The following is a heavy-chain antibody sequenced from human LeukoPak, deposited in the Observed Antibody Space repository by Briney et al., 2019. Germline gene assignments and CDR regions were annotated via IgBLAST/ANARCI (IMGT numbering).Heavy chain of an antibody. CDR1: GFTFSRYW. V-gene: IGHV3-7*01. Sequence: PGGSLRLSCVGSGFTFSRYWLNWVRQAPGKGLEWVANMNQDGSEIYYLDSVKGRFTISRDNAKNSVYLQMNGLKAEDTAVYYCATYGHYRYYGDYFDYWGQGTLVTVSS. J-gene: IGHJ4*02. D-gene: IGHD4-17*01. CDR2: MNQDGSEI. CDR3: ATYGHYRYYGDYFDY.